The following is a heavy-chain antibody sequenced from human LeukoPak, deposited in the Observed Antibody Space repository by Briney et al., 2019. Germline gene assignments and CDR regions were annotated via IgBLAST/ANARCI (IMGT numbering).Heavy chain of an antibody. V-gene: IGHV4-4*02. CDR3: ARGPYSYDSSGAFDI. CDR2: IYHSGST. D-gene: IGHD3-22*01. CDR1: GGSISSSNW. Sequence: SETLSPTCAVSGGSISSSNWWSWVRQPPGKGLEWIGEIYHSGSTNYNPSLKSRVTISVDKSKNQFSLKLSSVTAADTAVYFCARGPYSYDSSGAFDIWGQGTMVTVSS. J-gene: IGHJ3*02.